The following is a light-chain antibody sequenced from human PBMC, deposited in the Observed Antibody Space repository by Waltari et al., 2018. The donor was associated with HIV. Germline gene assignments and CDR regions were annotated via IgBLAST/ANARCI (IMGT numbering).Light chain of an antibody. CDR3: MQALEIPPT. CDR1: QSLQHSNGYNY. J-gene: IGKJ4*01. CDR2: LGS. Sequence: DIVMTQSPLSLPVTPGEPASISCSPSQSLQHSNGYNYWDWYLQKPGQSPQLLMYLGSNRASGVPDRFSGSGSGTDFTLKISKVEAEDVGIYYCMQALEIPPTFGGGTKVEIK. V-gene: IGKV2-28*01.